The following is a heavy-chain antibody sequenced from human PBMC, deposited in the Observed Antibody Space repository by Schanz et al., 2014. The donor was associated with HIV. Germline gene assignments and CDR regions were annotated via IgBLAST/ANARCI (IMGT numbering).Heavy chain of an antibody. CDR1: GDSFTSDA. CDR3: ARAAFSSEYYYGMDV. D-gene: IGHD3-3*02. V-gene: IGHV1-69*01. Sequence: QVQLVQSGAEVKKPGSSVKVSCKASGDSFTSDAINWVRQAPGQGLEWMGGLIPIFGTANYAQKFQGRVTIIADESTSTAYMELSSLRSADTAVYFCARAAFSSEYYYGMDVWGQGTTVTVSS. J-gene: IGHJ6*02. CDR2: LIPIFGTA.